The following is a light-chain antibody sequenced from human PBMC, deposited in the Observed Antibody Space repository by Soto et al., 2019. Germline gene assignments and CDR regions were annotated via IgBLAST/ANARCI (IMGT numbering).Light chain of an antibody. CDR1: QSVSSSY. CDR3: QQCGISTWP. V-gene: IGKV3-20*01. CDR2: GAS. Sequence: EIVLTQSPGTLSLSPGDRATLSCRASQSVSSSYLAWYQQRPGQAPRLLIYGASSRATGIPDRFSGSGSGTDFTLTISRLEPEDFAVYYCQQCGISTWPFGQGTTVEIK. J-gene: IGKJ1*01.